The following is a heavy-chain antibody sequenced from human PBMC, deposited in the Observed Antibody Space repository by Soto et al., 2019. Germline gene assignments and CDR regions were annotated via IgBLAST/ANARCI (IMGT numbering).Heavy chain of an antibody. J-gene: IGHJ4*02. CDR2: IYWDDDK. CDR1: GFSLTTSGVA. Sequence: QITLKESGPTLVKPTQTLTLTCSFSGFSLTTSGVAVGWIRQHPGKALEWLALIYWDDDKRYSPSLKSRLTITKDTSTNQVVLNMTNVDPVDTATYYCAHRAYYFDSWGQGTLVTVSS. CDR3: AHRAYYFDS. V-gene: IGHV2-5*02.